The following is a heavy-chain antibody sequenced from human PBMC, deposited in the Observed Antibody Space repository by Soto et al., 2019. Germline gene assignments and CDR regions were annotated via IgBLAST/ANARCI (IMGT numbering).Heavy chain of an antibody. D-gene: IGHD1-7*01. Sequence: EVQLAVSGGGFVKPGGSLRLSCAVSGFSFSDAWLNWVRQAPGKGLEWVGGIKTKSDSAATDYAAPVKGRFINSRDDSNYTLFLQLNSMQAEDTAVLYCTGDLQNRWYTWNFYWGQGTLVTVS. CDR1: GFSFSDAW. J-gene: IGHJ4*02. V-gene: IGHV3-15*07. CDR2: IKTKSDSAAT. CDR3: TGDLQNRWYTWNFY.